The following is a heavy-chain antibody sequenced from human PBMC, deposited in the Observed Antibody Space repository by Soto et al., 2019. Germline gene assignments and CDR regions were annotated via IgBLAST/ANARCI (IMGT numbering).Heavy chain of an antibody. J-gene: IGHJ4*02. CDR1: GGSSSGYY. V-gene: IGHV4-34*01. CDR2: INHSGST. CDR3: ARVPRLYYYGSGSYPDY. Sequence: QVQLQQWGAGLLKPSETLSLTCAVYGGSSSGYYWSWIRQPPGKGLEWIGEINHSGSTNYNPSLKSRVTISVDTSKNQFSLKLSSVTAADTAVYYCARVPRLYYYGSGSYPDYWGQGTLVTVSS. D-gene: IGHD3-10*01.